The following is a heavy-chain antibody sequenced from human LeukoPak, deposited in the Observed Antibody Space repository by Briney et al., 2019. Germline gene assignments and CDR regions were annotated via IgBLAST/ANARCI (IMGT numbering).Heavy chain of an antibody. CDR1: GSSISSYY. D-gene: IGHD2-21*01. CDR3: ARAQVPSGEYFDY. Sequence: PSETLSLTCTVSGSSISSYYWSWIRQPPGKGLERIGYIYYSGSTNYNPSLKSRVTISVDTSKNQFSLKLSSVTAADTAVYYCARAQVPSGEYFDYWGQGTLVTVSS. J-gene: IGHJ4*02. V-gene: IGHV4-59*01. CDR2: IYYSGST.